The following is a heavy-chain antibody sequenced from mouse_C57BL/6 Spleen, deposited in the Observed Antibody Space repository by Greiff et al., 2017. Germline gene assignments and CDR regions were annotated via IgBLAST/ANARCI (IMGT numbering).Heavy chain of an antibody. J-gene: IGHJ3*01. Sequence: EVKVEESGGGLVQPGGSMKLSCVASGFTFSNYWMNWVRQSPEKGLEWVAQIRLKSDNYATHYAESVKGRFTISRDDSKSSVYLQMNNLRVEDTGIYYCTDSSGYETYWGQGTLVTVSA. CDR2: IRLKSDNYAT. CDR1: GFTFSNYW. V-gene: IGHV6-3*01. D-gene: IGHD3-2*02. CDR3: TDSSGYETY.